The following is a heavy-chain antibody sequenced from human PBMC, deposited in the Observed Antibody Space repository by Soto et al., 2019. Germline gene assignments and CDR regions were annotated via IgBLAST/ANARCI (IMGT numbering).Heavy chain of an antibody. CDR1: VDSIISYY. CDR2: IYPSGSA. J-gene: IGHJ6*02. D-gene: IGHD2-8*01. Sequence: QVQLQDSGPGLVKPSETLSLTCTVSVDSIISYYWSWFRKTAGKGLEGIGLIYPSGSANYNPSFKSRVTMSVDTSKNQFSLKLSSVTAADTAVYYCARDRGRYCPTSSCPMGSYYGVDVWGQGTTVTVSS. CDR3: ARDRGRYCPTSSCPMGSYYGVDV. V-gene: IGHV4-4*07.